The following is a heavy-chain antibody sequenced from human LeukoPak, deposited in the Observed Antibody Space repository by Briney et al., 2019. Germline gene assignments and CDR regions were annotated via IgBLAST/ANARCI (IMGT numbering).Heavy chain of an antibody. Sequence: GGSLRLSCAASGFTFSIYSMNWVRQAPGKGLEWVSYISSSSSTIYYADSVKGRFPISRDNAKNSLYLQMNSLRAEDTAVYYCAREIGAVAGTIDYWGQGTLVTVSS. CDR2: ISSSSSTI. J-gene: IGHJ4*02. V-gene: IGHV3-48*01. CDR1: GFTFSIYS. D-gene: IGHD6-19*01. CDR3: AREIGAVAGTIDY.